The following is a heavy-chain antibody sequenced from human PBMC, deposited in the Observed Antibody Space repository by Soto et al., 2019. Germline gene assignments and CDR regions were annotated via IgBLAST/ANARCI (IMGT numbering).Heavy chain of an antibody. CDR3: ARFGGAALSHNWFDF. D-gene: IGHD3-16*01. V-gene: IGHV5-51*03. J-gene: IGHJ5*01. Sequence: EVQLVQSGAEVKKPGDSLKISCKGSGYRFSDYWIGWVRQTPGKGLEWMGNIYPDNSGTIYSPSFQGQVTLSADKSINTAYLQWSSLKAWDTAIFYCARFGGAALSHNWFDFWGQGTLVTVSS. CDR2: IYPDNSGT. CDR1: GYRFSDYW.